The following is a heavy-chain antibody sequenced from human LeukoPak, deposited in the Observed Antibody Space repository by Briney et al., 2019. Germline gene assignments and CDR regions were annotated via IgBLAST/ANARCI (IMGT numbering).Heavy chain of an antibody. V-gene: IGHV3-66*01. D-gene: IGHD2-15*01. CDR1: GFTFSSYA. CDR3: ARVLRGSGSCFDY. Sequence: GGSLRLSCAASGFTFSSYAMSWVRQAPGKGLEWVSIIYSGGSTYYAEYVKGRFTISRDNSKNTLYLQMNSLRAEDTAVYYCARVLRGSGSCFDYWGQGTLVTVSS. CDR2: IYSGGST. J-gene: IGHJ4*02.